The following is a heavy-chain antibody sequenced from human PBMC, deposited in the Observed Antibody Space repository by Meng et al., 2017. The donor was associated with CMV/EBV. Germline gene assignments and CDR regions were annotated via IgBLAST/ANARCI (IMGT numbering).Heavy chain of an antibody. Sequence: ASVKVSCKASGYTFTSHGISWVRQAPGQGLEWMGWISAYNGNTNYAQKLQGRVTMTTDTSTSTAYMELRSLRSDDTAVYYCAIVDSRAYPGSYWGQGTLVTVSS. CDR2: ISAYNGNT. J-gene: IGHJ4*02. CDR3: AIVDSRAYPGSY. CDR1: GYTFTSHG. D-gene: IGHD3-22*01. V-gene: IGHV1-18*01.